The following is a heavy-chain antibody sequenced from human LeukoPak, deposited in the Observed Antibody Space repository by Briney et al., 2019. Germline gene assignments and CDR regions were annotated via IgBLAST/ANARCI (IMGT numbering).Heavy chain of an antibody. D-gene: IGHD3-3*01. CDR2: IYYSGST. V-gene: IGHV4-39*07. CDR3: ARVPLIDDLPSSFDY. CDR1: GGSISSRSYY. Sequence: PSETLSLTCTVSGGSISSRSYYWGWIRQPPGKGLEWIGNIYYSGSTNYNPSLKSRVTILVDTSKNQFSLKLRSVTAADTAVYYCARVPLIDDLPSSFDYWGQGTLVTVSS. J-gene: IGHJ4*02.